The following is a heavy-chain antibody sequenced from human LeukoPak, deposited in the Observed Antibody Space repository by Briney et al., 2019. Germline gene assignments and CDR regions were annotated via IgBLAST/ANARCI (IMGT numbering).Heavy chain of an antibody. Sequence: GGSLRLSCAASGFTFSTYWMSWVRQAPGKGLEWVANINQDGSDKYYVDSVKGRFTISRDNAKNSLYLQMNSLRAEDTAVYYCARPRYCSSGNCYSDYWGQGDLVTVSS. CDR3: ARPRYCSSGNCYSDY. D-gene: IGHD2-15*01. CDR2: INQDGSDK. CDR1: GFTFSTYW. V-gene: IGHV3-7*01. J-gene: IGHJ4*02.